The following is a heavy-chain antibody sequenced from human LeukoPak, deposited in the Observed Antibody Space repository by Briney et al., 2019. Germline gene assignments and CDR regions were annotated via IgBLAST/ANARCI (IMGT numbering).Heavy chain of an antibody. CDR2: FDPEDGET. Sequence: ASVTVSSKGSGYTLTELSMHWVRQAPGKGLEWMGGFDPEDGETIYAQKFQGRVTMTEDTSTDTAYMELSSLRSEDTAVYYCATEGPHCSSTSCPRRIVGALGYWGQGTLVTVSS. CDR3: ATEGPHCSSTSCPRRIVGALGY. J-gene: IGHJ4*02. V-gene: IGHV1-24*01. D-gene: IGHD2-2*01. CDR1: GYTLTELS.